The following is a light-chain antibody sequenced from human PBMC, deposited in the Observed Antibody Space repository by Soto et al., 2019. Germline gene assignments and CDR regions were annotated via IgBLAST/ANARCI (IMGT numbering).Light chain of an antibody. CDR1: QSVSSY. Sequence: EIVLTQSPATLSLSPGERATLSCRASQSVSSYLAWYQQKPGQAPRLLIYDAYNTAAGIPARFSGSGSGTDFTLTVSSLETEDFAVYYCQQRSNWPPYTFGQGTKLEIK. CDR2: DAY. CDR3: QQRSNWPPYT. V-gene: IGKV3-11*01. J-gene: IGKJ2*01.